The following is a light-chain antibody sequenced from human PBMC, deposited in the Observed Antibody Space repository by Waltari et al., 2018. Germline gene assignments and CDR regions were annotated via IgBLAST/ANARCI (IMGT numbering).Light chain of an antibody. CDR2: EES. Sequence: QSALTQPVSVSGSPGQSITIPCTGTRSDVGSYNLVSWYQEHPGKAPNLMIYEESKRPSGVSNRFSGSKYGNTASLTISGLQAEDEADYYCCSYAGSFTLVFGGGTKLTVL. CDR3: CSYAGSFTLV. CDR1: RSDVGSYNL. V-gene: IGLV2-23*01. J-gene: IGLJ2*01.